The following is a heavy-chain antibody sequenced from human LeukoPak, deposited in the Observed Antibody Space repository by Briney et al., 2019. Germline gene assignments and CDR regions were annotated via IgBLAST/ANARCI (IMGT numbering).Heavy chain of an antibody. CDR1: GGSINSGVYH. CDR2: IAQSGSS. V-gene: IGHV4-31*03. CDR3: ARDSHYDSSGYYLDS. J-gene: IGHJ4*02. Sequence: PSEALSLTCTVSGGSINSGVYHWSWIRQFSEKGLQWIGYIAQSGSSYYNPSLKSRVTISLGTSNNQFSLQLSSLTAADTALYYCARDSHYDSSGYYLDSWGPGTLVTVSS. D-gene: IGHD3-22*01.